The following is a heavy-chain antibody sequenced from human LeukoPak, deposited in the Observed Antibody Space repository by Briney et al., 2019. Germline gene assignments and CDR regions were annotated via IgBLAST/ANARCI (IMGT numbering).Heavy chain of an antibody. CDR3: ARGFIAGDTWFDP. D-gene: IGHD7-27*01. V-gene: IGHV1-2*02. J-gene: IGHJ5*02. Sequence: ASVKVSCKASGYTFTGYYMHWVRQAPGQGLEWRGWINPNSGGTNYAQKFQGRVTMTRDTSISTAYMELSRLRSDDTAVYYCARGFIAGDTWFDPWGQGTLVTVSS. CDR2: INPNSGGT. CDR1: GYTFTGYY.